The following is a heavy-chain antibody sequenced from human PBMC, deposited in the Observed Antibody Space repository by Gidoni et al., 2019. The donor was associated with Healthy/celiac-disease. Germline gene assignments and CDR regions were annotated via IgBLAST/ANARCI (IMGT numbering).Heavy chain of an antibody. J-gene: IGHJ4*02. CDR2: IDWDDDK. CDR1: GFSLSTSGMC. Sequence: QVTLRESGPALVKPTQTLTLTCTFSGFSLSTSGMCVSWIRQPPGKALEWLALIDWDDDKYYSTSLKTRLTISKDTSKNQVVLTMTNMDPVDTATYYCARSRRLLWFGELFEIDYWGQGTLVTVSS. V-gene: IGHV2-70*01. CDR3: ARSRRLLWFGELFEIDY. D-gene: IGHD3-10*01.